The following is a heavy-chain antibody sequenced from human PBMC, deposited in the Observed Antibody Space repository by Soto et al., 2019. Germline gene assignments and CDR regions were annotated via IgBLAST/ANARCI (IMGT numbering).Heavy chain of an antibody. CDR3: ARSIVVVTAADY. J-gene: IGHJ4*02. Sequence: QVQLVQSGAEVKKPGASVKVSCKASGYTFTSYAMHWVRQAPGQRLEWMGWINAGNGYTKYSQKFQGRVNITRDTSASAAYMELISLRSEGTAVYYCARSIVVVTAADYWGQGTLVTVSS. CDR1: GYTFTSYA. V-gene: IGHV1-3*01. D-gene: IGHD2-21*02. CDR2: INAGNGYT.